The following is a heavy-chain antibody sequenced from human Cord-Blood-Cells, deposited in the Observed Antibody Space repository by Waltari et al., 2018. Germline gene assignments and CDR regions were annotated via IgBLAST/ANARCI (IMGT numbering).Heavy chain of an antibody. CDR3: ATRDPDYGGKGYYFDY. J-gene: IGHJ4*02. Sequence: QVQLVQSGAEVKKPGSSVKVSCKASGGPFSSYTISWVRQAPGQGLEWMGRIIPILGIANYAQKFQGRVTITADKSTSTAYMELSSLRSEDTAVYYCATRDPDYGGKGYYFDYWGQGTLVTVSS. D-gene: IGHD4-17*01. CDR2: IIPILGIA. CDR1: GGPFSSYT. V-gene: IGHV1-69*02.